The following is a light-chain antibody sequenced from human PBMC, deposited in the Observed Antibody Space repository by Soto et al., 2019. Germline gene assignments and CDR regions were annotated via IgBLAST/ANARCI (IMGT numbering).Light chain of an antibody. CDR2: GAS. CDR1: QSVSSN. V-gene: IGKV3-15*01. Sequence: EIVMTQSPATLSVSPGERATLSCRASQSVSSNLAWYQQKPGQAPRLLIYGASTRATGIPARFSGSESGTEFTLTISSRQSEDFAVYYCQQYNNAWTFGQGTKVEIK. J-gene: IGKJ1*01. CDR3: QQYNNAWT.